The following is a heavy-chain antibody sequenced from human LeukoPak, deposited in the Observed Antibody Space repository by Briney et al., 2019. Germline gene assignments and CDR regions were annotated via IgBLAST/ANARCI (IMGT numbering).Heavy chain of an antibody. CDR2: ISGSGGST. J-gene: IGHJ5*02. V-gene: IGHV3-23*01. CDR3: AKDCGIAAAGSSWFDP. D-gene: IGHD6-13*01. Sequence: GGSLRLSCAASGFTFSSYSMNWVRQAPGKGLEWVSAISGSGGSTYYADSVKGRFTISRDNSKNTLYLQMNSLRTEDTAVYYCAKDCGIAAAGSSWFDPWGQGTLVTVSS. CDR1: GFTFSSYS.